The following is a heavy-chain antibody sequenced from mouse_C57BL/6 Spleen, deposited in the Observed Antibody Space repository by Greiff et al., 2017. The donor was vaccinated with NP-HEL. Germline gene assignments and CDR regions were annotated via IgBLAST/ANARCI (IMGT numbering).Heavy chain of an antibody. Sequence: VKLQESGPELVKPGASVKISCKASGYAFSSSWMNWVKQRPGKGLEWIGRIYPGDGDSNYNGKFKGKATLTADKSSSTAYMQLSSLTSEDSAVYFCARSGAYYSNYAWFAYWGEGTLVTVSA. CDR1: GYAFSSSW. CDR2: IYPGDGDS. CDR3: ARSGAYYSNYAWFAY. J-gene: IGHJ3*01. V-gene: IGHV1-82*01. D-gene: IGHD2-5*01.